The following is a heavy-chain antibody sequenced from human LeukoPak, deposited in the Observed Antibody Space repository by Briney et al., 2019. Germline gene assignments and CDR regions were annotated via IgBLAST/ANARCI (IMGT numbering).Heavy chain of an antibody. Sequence: ASLKVSCKASGYTFTNYAMHWVRQAPGQGREWMGGINPGNGNTKYSQKFQGRVTITRDTSASTAYMELSSLRSEDTAVYYCARASDWLDPWGQGTLVTVSS. V-gene: IGHV1-3*01. J-gene: IGHJ5*02. CDR3: ARASDWLDP. CDR2: INPGNGNT. CDR1: GYTFTNYA.